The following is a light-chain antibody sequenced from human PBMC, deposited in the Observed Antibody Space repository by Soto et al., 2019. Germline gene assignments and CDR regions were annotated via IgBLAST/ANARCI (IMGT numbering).Light chain of an antibody. J-gene: IGKJ2*01. CDR1: QDIRID. CDR3: LQDYSYPYT. Sequence: AIQMTQSPSSLSASVGDRVTITCRASQDIRIDLGWYQQKPGRAPKLLIYAASSLQSGVPSRFSGSGSGTDFNLTISSLLPEDFATYYCLQDYSYPYTFGQGTKLEIK. V-gene: IGKV1-6*01. CDR2: AAS.